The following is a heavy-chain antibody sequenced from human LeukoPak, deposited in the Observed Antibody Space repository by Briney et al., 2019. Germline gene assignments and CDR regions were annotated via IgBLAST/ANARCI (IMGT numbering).Heavy chain of an antibody. CDR2: INPNSGGT. CDR1: GYTFTGYY. J-gene: IGHJ3*02. Sequence: ASVKVSCKASGYTFTGYYMHWVRQAPGQGLEWMGWINPNSGGTNYAQKFQGRVTMTRDTSISTAYMELSRLRSDDTAVYYCARVRRVRYFDWLSSAFDSWGQGTMVTVSS. D-gene: IGHD3-9*01. CDR3: ARVRRVRYFDWLSSAFDS. V-gene: IGHV1-2*02.